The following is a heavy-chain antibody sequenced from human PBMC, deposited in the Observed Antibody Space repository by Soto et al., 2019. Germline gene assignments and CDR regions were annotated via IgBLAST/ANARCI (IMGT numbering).Heavy chain of an antibody. CDR2: VVPMYDSV. CDR1: GGTFNSYT. J-gene: IGHJ4*02. Sequence: GASVKVSCKASGGTFNSYTINWVRQAPGRGLEWVGQVVPMYDSVNYAENFQGRVTITADKSTKTAYMELTSLRSEDTALYFCASWRSYSGSYCFDYWGQGTRVTVPQ. V-gene: IGHV1-69*06. CDR3: ASWRSYSGSYCFDY. D-gene: IGHD1-26*01.